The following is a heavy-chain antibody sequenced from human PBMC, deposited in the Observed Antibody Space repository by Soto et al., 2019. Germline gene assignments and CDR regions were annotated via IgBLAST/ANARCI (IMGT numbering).Heavy chain of an antibody. V-gene: IGHV1-46*04. CDR2: INPSARSA. J-gene: IGHJ4*02. Sequence: ASVKVSCKASGYTFTNYYLHWVRQAPGQGLEWVGMINPSARSASYAQKLRGRLTMDRDTSTTTVYMELSRLTFEDTAVYFCARDNSAANGVLDHWGQGTLVTVSS. CDR3: ARDNSAANGVLDH. CDR1: GYTFTNYY. D-gene: IGHD1-1*01.